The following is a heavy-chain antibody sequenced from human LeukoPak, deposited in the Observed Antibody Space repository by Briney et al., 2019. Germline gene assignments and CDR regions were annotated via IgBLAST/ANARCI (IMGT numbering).Heavy chain of an antibody. CDR3: ARSLRFFDWLHFDS. CDR1: GFTFSSYG. Sequence: GGSLRLSCEASGFTFSSYGMHWVRQVPGKGLEWVSYISSSSSTIYYADSVKGRFTISRDNAKNSVYLQMNSLRAEDTAIYYCARSLRFFDWLHFDSWGQGTLVTVSS. D-gene: IGHD3-9*01. J-gene: IGHJ4*02. V-gene: IGHV3-48*04. CDR2: ISSSSSTI.